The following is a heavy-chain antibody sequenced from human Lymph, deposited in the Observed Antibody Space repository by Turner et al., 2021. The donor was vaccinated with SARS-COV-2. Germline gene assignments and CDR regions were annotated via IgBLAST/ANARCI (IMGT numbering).Heavy chain of an antibody. V-gene: IGHV3-7*03. CDR2: IKQDGSEK. CDR3: ARVGVRFEWSDGYHYYYAMDV. CDR1: GFTFSFYW. J-gene: IGHJ6*02. D-gene: IGHD3-3*01. Sequence: EVQMVVSGGVLVRPRGSLSLSCAASGFTFSFYWMSWVRQAPGKGRGWVANIKQDGSEKYYVDSVKGRFTISRDNAKNSLYLQMNSLRAEDTAVDFCARVGVRFEWSDGYHYYYAMDVWGQGTTVTVSS.